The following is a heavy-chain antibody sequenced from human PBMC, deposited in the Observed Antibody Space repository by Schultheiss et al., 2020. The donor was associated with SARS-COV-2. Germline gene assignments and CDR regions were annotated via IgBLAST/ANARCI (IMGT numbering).Heavy chain of an antibody. CDR1: GGSISSRDYY. D-gene: IGHD3-22*01. Sequence: SETLSLTCTVSGGSISSRDYYWGWIRQPPGKGLEWIGYIYHSGSTYYNPSLKSRVTISVDRSKNQFSLKLSSVTAADTAVYYCARYDSSGYYYAGFDYWGQGTLVTVSS. CDR2: IYHSGST. CDR3: ARYDSSGYYYAGFDY. V-gene: IGHV4-30-2*01. J-gene: IGHJ4*02.